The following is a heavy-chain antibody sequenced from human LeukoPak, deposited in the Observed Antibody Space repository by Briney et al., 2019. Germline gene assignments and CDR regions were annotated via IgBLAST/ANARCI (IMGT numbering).Heavy chain of an antibody. CDR3: AREGYYGSGIPDY. Sequence: PSETLSLTCTVSGGSISSGDYYWSWIRQPPGKGLEWIGYIYYSGSTYYNPSLKSRVTISVDTSKNQFSLKLSSVTAADTAVYYCAREGYYGSGIPDYWGQGTLVTVSS. CDR2: IYYSGST. D-gene: IGHD3-10*01. V-gene: IGHV4-30-4*01. CDR1: GGSISSGDYY. J-gene: IGHJ4*02.